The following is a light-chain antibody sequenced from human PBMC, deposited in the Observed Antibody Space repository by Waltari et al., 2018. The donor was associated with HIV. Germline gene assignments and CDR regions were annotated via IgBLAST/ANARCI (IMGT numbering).Light chain of an antibody. Sequence: QSALTQPPSASGSPGQSVTISCTGTSSDVGGYNYVSWYQQHPGKAPKLMIYEVSKRPSGVPDRFSGCKSGNTASLTVSGLQAEDEADYYCNSYAGSNNVVFGGGTKVTVL. CDR2: EVS. CDR3: NSYAGSNNVV. J-gene: IGLJ2*01. V-gene: IGLV2-8*01. CDR1: SSDVGGYNY.